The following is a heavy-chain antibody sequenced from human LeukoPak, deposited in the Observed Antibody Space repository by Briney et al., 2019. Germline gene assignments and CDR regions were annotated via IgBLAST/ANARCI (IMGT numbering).Heavy chain of an antibody. CDR1: GFTFSSYG. V-gene: IGHV3-30*02. Sequence: PGGSLRLSCAASGFTFSSYGMHWVRQAPGKGLEWVAFIRYDGSNKYYADSVKGRFTISRDNSKNTLYLQMNSLRAEDTAVYYCAKDRAVAGPIYYYYMDVWGKGTTVTISS. D-gene: IGHD6-19*01. CDR2: IRYDGSNK. J-gene: IGHJ6*03. CDR3: AKDRAVAGPIYYYYMDV.